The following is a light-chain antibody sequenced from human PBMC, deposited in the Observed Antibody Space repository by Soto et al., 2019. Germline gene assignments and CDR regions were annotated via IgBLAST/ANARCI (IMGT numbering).Light chain of an antibody. CDR2: GAS. CDR3: QQYNNGPGT. J-gene: IGKJ1*01. V-gene: IGKV3-15*01. Sequence: EIVMTQSPATLSVSPGERATLSCRASQSVSRNLAWYQQKPGQGPRLLIYGASTRATGIPARFSGSGSGTEFTLTISSLKSEDVAVYYCQQYNNGPGTFGQGTKVEIK. CDR1: QSVSRN.